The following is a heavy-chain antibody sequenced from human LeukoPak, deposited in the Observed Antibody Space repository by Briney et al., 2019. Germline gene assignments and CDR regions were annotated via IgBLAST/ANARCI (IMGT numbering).Heavy chain of an antibody. CDR2: INGYGSST. D-gene: IGHD5-18*01. J-gene: IGHJ4*02. V-gene: IGHV3-74*01. CDR3: ARDAPGNTALDY. Sequence: GGSLRLSCAASGFTFISYWMHWVRQAPGKGLVCVSRINGYGSSTDFADSVKGRFTISTDNAKNTLYLQMNSLRAEDTAVYYCARDAPGNTALDYWGQGTLVTVSS. CDR1: GFTFISYW.